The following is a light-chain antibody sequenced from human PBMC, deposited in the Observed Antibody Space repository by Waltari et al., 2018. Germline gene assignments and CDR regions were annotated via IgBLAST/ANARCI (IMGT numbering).Light chain of an antibody. CDR3: QEANSFPLT. J-gene: IGKJ4*01. CDR1: QGISSW. CDR2: AAS. V-gene: IGKV1-12*01. Sequence: DIQMTQSPPSVSSSVGAGGTITCRASQGISSWLSWYQQKPGKAPKLLIYAASNLQSGVPSRFSGSDSGTEFTLTISSLQPEDVATYYCQEANSFPLTFGGGTKVEI.